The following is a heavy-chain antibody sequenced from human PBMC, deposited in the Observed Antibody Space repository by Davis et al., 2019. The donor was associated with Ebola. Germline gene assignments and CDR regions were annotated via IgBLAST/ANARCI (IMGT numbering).Heavy chain of an antibody. CDR3: ARDIRITMVRVGGMDV. CDR1: GFIVSSNY. CDR2: IYSGGST. D-gene: IGHD3-10*01. J-gene: IGHJ6*02. V-gene: IGHV3-66*01. Sequence: GESLKISCAASGFIVSSNYMSWVRQAPGKGLEWVSVIYSGGSTSYADSVKGRFTISRDNSKNTLYLQMNSLRAEDTAVYYCARDIRITMVRVGGMDVWGQGTTVTVSS.